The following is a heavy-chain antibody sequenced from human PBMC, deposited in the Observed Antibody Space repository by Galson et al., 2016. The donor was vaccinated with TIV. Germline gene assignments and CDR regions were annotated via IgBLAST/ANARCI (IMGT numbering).Heavy chain of an antibody. J-gene: IGHJ4*02. Sequence: SVKVSCKASGGKFSSHAISWVRQAPGQGLEWMGGITGMFGTVNYANKFQGRVTIIADELTSTAYMELSSLRSEDTAMYYCARGMYYYESLLDYWGQGTLVTVSS. CDR1: GGKFSSHA. CDR3: ARGMYYYESLLDY. D-gene: IGHD3-22*01. V-gene: IGHV1-69*13. CDR2: ITGMFGTV.